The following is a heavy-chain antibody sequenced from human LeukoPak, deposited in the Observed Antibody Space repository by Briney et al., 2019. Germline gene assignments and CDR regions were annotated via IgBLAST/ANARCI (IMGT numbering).Heavy chain of an antibody. CDR2: ISTHNGNT. CDR3: ARGDASGWP. D-gene: IGHD6-19*01. Sequence: GASVKVSCTASGYNFTSYGVTWVRQTPGQGLEWMGWISTHNGNTEYAQKFQGRVTMTTDTSTTTVYMELRRLTFDDTATYFCARGDASGWPWGQGTPVTVSS. CDR1: GYNFTSYG. V-gene: IGHV1-18*01. J-gene: IGHJ5*02.